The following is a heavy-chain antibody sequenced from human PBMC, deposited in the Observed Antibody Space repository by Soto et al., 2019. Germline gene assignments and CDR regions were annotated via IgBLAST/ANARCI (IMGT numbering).Heavy chain of an antibody. CDR2: INAGNGNT. Sequence: GASVKVSCKASGYTFTSYAMHWVRQAPGQRLEWMGWINAGNGNTKYSRKFQGRVTITRDTSASTAYMELSSLRSEDTAVYYCARSAWIQLWLLGYWGQGTLVTVSS. D-gene: IGHD5-18*01. CDR1: GYTFTSYA. CDR3: ARSAWIQLWLLGY. J-gene: IGHJ4*02. V-gene: IGHV1-3*01.